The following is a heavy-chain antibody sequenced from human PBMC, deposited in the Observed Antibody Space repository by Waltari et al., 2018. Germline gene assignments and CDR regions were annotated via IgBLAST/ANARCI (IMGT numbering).Heavy chain of an antibody. D-gene: IGHD4-17*01. CDR1: GGTFSSYT. CDR2: IIPILGIA. Sequence: QVQLVQSGAEVKKPGSSVKVSCKASGGTFSSYTISWVRQAPGQGLEWMGRIIPILGIANYAQKFQGRVTMTADKSTSTAYMELSSLRSEDTAVYYCARGGNYGDPDAFDIWGQGTMVTVSS. J-gene: IGHJ3*02. V-gene: IGHV1-69*02. CDR3: ARGGNYGDPDAFDI.